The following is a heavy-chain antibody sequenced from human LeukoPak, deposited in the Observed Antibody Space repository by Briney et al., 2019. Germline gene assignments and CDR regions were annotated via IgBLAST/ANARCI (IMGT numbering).Heavy chain of an antibody. J-gene: IGHJ4*02. V-gene: IGHV1-69*13. CDR2: IIPIFGTA. CDR3: ARGWDHDSDGRPTAYVY. CDR1: GGIFSRYA. Sequence: ASVKVSCTASGGIFSRYAISWVRQAPGRGLEWMGGIIPIFGTANYAQKFQGRVTITADESTSTAYMELSSLRSEDTAVYYCARGWDHDSDGRPTAYVYWGQGTLVTVSS. D-gene: IGHD3-22*01.